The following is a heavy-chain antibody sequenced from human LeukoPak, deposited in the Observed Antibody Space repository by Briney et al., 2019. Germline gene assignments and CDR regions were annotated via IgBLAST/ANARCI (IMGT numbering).Heavy chain of an antibody. J-gene: IGHJ4*02. CDR3: ARHRYFGGNFADS. Sequence: SETLCLTCTVSGGSISSSSYRWGRIRQPPGKGLEWIGSIYNSETSYNPSLKSRVTISVDTSKNWISLKLSSVTAADTAVYYCARHRYFGGNFADSWGQGILVTVSS. CDR2: IYNSET. V-gene: IGHV4-39*01. CDR1: GGSISSSSYR. D-gene: IGHD4-23*01.